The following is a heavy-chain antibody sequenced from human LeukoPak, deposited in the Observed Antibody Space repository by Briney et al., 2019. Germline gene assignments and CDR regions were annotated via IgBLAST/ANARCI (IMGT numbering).Heavy chain of an antibody. Sequence: SETLSLTCTVSGGSISSGDYYWSWIRQPPGKGLEWIWYIYYSGSTYYNPSLKSRATISVDTSKNQFSLKLSSVTAADTAVYYCARGTSRSYYYDSSGEFDAFDIWGQGTMVTVSS. CDR1: GGSISSGDYY. V-gene: IGHV4-30-4*01. J-gene: IGHJ3*02. CDR3: ARGTSRSYYYDSSGEFDAFDI. CDR2: IYYSGST. D-gene: IGHD3-22*01.